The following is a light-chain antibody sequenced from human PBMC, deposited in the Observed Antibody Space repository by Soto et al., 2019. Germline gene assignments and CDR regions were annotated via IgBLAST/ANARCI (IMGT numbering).Light chain of an antibody. CDR3: QQRSNWPHT. J-gene: IGKJ1*01. CDR2: DAS. Sequence: EIVVTQSPATLSLSPGERATLSCRASQSVSSYLAWYQQKPGQAPSLLIYDASNRATGIPARFSGSGSGTDFTLTISSLEPEDFAVYYCQQRSNWPHTFGQGTNVEIK. V-gene: IGKV3-11*01. CDR1: QSVSSY.